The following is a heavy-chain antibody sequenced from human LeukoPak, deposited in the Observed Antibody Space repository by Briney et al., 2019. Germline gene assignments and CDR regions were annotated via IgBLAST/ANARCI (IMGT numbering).Heavy chain of an antibody. CDR3: AKGRSANSGWSDYFDY. J-gene: IGHJ4*01. CDR2: ISGSGGRS. Sequence: GGSLRLSCAAAGFTFSSYAMSWARQAPGKGLEWVSAISGSGGRSYYADFVKGRFTISRDNSKNTVYLQMNSLRAEDTAVYYCAKGRSANSGWSDYFDYWGHGTLVTVSS. CDR1: GFTFSSYA. D-gene: IGHD6-19*01. V-gene: IGHV3-23*01.